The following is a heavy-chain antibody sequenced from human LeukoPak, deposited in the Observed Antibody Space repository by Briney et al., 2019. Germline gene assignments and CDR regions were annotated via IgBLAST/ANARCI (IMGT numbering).Heavy chain of an antibody. D-gene: IGHD3-10*01. J-gene: IGHJ2*01. CDR2: IYYSGST. CDR1: GGSISSSSCY. V-gene: IGHV4-39*01. CDR3: ARLAPGVTYWYFDL. Sequence: PSETLSLTCTVSGGSISSSSCYWGWIRQPPGKGLEWIGSIYYSGSTYYNPSLKSRVTISVDTSKNQFSLKLSSATAADTAVYYCARLAPGVTYWYFDLWGRGTLVTVSS.